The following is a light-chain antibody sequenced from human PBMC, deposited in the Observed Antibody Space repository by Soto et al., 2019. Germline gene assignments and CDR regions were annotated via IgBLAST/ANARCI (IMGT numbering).Light chain of an antibody. V-gene: IGLV2-8*01. CDR2: EVS. J-gene: IGLJ1*01. CDR1: SSDVGGYNY. Sequence: SVLTQPPSASGAPGQAVTISCTGTSSDVGGYNYVSWYQQHPGKAPKLMIYEVSKRPSGVPDRFSGSKSGNTASRTVSGLQAEDEADYYCSSYAGSNIHYVFGTGTKVTVL. CDR3: SSYAGSNIHYV.